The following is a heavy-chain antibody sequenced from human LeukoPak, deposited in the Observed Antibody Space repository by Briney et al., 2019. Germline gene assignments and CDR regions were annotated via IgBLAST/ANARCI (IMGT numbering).Heavy chain of an antibody. CDR2: INHSGST. CDR1: GRSFSGYY. D-gene: IGHD3-22*01. CDR3: ASPRNYYDSRHSIFY. V-gene: IGHV4-34*01. Sequence: PSETLSLTCAVYGRSFSGYYWSWIRQPPGKGLEWIGEINHSGSTNYNPSLKSRVTISVDTSKNQFSLKLSSVTAADTAVYYCASPRNYYDSRHSIFYWGQGTLVTVSS. J-gene: IGHJ4*02.